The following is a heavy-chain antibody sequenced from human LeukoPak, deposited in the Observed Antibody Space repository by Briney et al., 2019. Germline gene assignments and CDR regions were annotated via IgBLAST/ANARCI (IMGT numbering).Heavy chain of an antibody. Sequence: PSETLSLTCIVSGDSISGYYWTWIRQSPGRGLEWIGYVCCSGTTSYNPSLRSRVAMSEDTSKNELSLTLRSVTAADTALYFCARGGSSGYTYAWGQGILVTVSS. J-gene: IGHJ1*01. V-gene: IGHV4-59*01. CDR3: ARGGSSGYTYA. D-gene: IGHD3-22*01. CDR2: VCCSGTT. CDR1: GDSISGYY.